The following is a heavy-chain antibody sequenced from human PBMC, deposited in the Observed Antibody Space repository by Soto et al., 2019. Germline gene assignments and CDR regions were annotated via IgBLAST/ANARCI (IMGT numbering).Heavy chain of an antibody. V-gene: IGHV3-48*01. Sequence: PGGSRRLSCAASGCTFSSHSMNWVRQAPGKGLEWVSYISTSSTTIYYADSVKGRFTISRDNAKNSLYLQMNSLRAEDTAVYYCARARFTVTTNWFDPWGQGTLVTVSS. J-gene: IGHJ5*02. CDR3: ARARFTVTTNWFDP. D-gene: IGHD4-17*01. CDR2: ISTSSTTI. CDR1: GCTFSSHS.